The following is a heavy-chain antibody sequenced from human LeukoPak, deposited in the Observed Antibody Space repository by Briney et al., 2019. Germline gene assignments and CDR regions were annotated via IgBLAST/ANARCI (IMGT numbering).Heavy chain of an antibody. V-gene: IGHV4-39*07. D-gene: IGHD1-26*01. J-gene: IGHJ4*02. CDR2: IYYSGST. CDR1: GGSISSSSYY. CDR3: ARDPSGSYLDY. Sequence: PSETLSLTCTVSGGSISSSSYYWGWIRQPPGKGLEWIGSIYYSGSTYYNPSLKSRVTISVDTSKNQFSLKLSSVTAADTAVYYCARDPSGSYLDYWGQGTLVTVSS.